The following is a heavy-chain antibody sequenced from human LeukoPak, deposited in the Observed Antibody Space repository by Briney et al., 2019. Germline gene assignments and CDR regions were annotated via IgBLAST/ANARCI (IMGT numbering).Heavy chain of an antibody. J-gene: IGHJ3*02. D-gene: IGHD5-12*01. V-gene: IGHV3-23*01. CDR3: AKGGYTGYNGLFDI. CDR1: GFTFSTYI. Sequence: PGGSLRLSCEASGFTFSTYIVSWVRQAPGKGLQWVSAISGSGTTTYYADSVKGRFTISRDDSKNILYLQMNSLRAEDTATYFCAKGGYTGYNGLFDIWGQGTMLTVSS. CDR2: ISGSGTTT.